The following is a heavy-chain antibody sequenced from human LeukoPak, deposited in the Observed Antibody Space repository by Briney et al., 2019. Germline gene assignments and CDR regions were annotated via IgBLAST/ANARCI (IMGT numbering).Heavy chain of an antibody. J-gene: IGHJ4*02. Sequence: PGGSLRLSCAASRFTFSNYWMHWVRQAPGKGLVWVSRINPDGSSTTYADSVKGRFTISRDNVKNTVSLQMNSLRAEDTAVYYCARGLLAAAGIDYWGQGALVTVSS. V-gene: IGHV3-74*01. D-gene: IGHD6-13*01. CDR2: INPDGSST. CDR1: RFTFSNYW. CDR3: ARGLLAAAGIDY.